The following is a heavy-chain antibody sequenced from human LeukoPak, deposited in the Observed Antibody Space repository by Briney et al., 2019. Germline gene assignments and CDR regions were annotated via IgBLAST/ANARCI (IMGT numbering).Heavy chain of an antibody. CDR1: GYTFTSYY. V-gene: IGHV1-46*01. D-gene: IGHD6-19*01. CDR3: ARCSGWYLMYFDY. Sequence: RASVKVSCKASGYTFTSYYMHWVRQAPGQGLEWMGIINPSGGSTSYAQKFQGRVTMTRDMSTSTVYIELSSLRSEDTAVYYCARCSGWYLMYFDYWGQGTLVTVSS. J-gene: IGHJ4*02. CDR2: INPSGGST.